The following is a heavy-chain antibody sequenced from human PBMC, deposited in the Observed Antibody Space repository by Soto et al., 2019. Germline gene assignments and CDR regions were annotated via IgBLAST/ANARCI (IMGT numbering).Heavy chain of an antibody. D-gene: IGHD6-19*01. CDR2: ISGSGGST. V-gene: IGHV3-23*01. CDR3: AKGAVAGTYYYYYYGMDV. Sequence: PGGSLRLSCAASGFTFSSYAMSWVRQAPGKGLEWVSAISGSGGSTYYADSVKGRFTISRDNSKNTLYLQMNSLRAEDTAVYYCAKGAVAGTYYYYYYGMDVWGQGTTVTVSS. J-gene: IGHJ6*02. CDR1: GFTFSSYA.